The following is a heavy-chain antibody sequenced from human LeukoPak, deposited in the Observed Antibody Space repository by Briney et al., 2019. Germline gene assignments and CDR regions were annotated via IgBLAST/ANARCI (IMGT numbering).Heavy chain of an antibody. J-gene: IGHJ2*01. CDR3: ARDRLGFDWYFDL. V-gene: IGHV4-31*03. CDR1: GGSISSGGYY. CDR2: IYYSGST. D-gene: IGHD3-10*01. Sequence: PSQTLSLTCTVSGGSISSGGYYWSWIRQHPGKGLEWIGYIYYSGSTYYNPSLKSRVTISVDTSKNQFSLKLSSVTAADTAAYYCARDRLGFDWYFDLWGRGTLVTASS.